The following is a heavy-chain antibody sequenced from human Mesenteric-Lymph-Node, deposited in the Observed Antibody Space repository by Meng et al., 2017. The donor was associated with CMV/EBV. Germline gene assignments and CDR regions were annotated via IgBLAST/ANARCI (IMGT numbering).Heavy chain of an antibody. J-gene: IGHJ5*02. CDR1: GGSISSSSYY. Sequence: SETLSLTCTVSGGSISSSSYYWGWIRQPPGKGLEWIGNIYYSGRTYHNPSLKSRVTISVDTSKNQFSLSLKSVTAADTAVYYCARAADCDVDCSTGPWFDPWGQGTLVTVSS. V-gene: IGHV4-39*07. CDR2: IYYSGRT. D-gene: IGHD2-21*01. CDR3: ARAADCDVDCSTGPWFDP.